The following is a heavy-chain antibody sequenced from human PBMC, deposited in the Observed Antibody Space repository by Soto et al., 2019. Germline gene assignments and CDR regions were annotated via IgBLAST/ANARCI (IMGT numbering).Heavy chain of an antibody. J-gene: IGHJ4*02. V-gene: IGHV3-53*02. CDR2: IYSGGST. Sequence: EVQLVETGGGLIQPGGSLRLSCAASGFTVSSNYMSWVRQAPGKGLEWVSVIYSGGSTYYEDSVKGRFTISRDNSKNTLYLQMNSLRAEATAVYYWARDSVAAAGTFDYWGQGTLVTVSS. CDR3: ARDSVAAAGTFDY. CDR1: GFTVSSNY. D-gene: IGHD6-13*01.